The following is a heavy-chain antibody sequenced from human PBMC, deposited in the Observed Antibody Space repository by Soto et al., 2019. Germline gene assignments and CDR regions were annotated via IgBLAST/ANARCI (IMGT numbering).Heavy chain of an antibody. CDR2: INAGNGNT. D-gene: IGHD1-26*01. CDR1: GYTFTNYA. J-gene: IGHJ2*01. CDR3: ARGGSLYWYFDL. V-gene: IGHV1-3*01. Sequence: QVQLVQSGAEVKKPGASVKVSCKASGYTFTNYAMHWVRRAPGQRLEWMGWINAGNGNTKYSQKFQGRVTITRDTSASTADMELSSLRSEDTAVYYCARGGSLYWYFDLWGRGTLVTVSS.